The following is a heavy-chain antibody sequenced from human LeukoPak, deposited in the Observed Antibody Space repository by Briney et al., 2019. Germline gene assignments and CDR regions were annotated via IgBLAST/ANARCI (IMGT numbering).Heavy chain of an antibody. J-gene: IGHJ4*02. CDR3: AKDLSYTSGASDH. D-gene: IGHD6-19*01. V-gene: IGHV3-23*01. CDR2: ITDDGYNT. Sequence: GGSLRLSCAASGFTFSSYAMHWVRQAPGKGLEWVSTITDDGYNTYSADSVKGRITFSRDNSKNTLSLQLRSLRAEDTAVYYCAKDLSYTSGASDHWGQGTLVTVSS. CDR1: GFTFSSYA.